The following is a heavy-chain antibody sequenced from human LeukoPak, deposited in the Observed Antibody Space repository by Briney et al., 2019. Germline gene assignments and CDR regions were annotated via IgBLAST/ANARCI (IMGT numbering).Heavy chain of an antibody. Sequence: PGGSLRLSCAASGFTFSSYGMSWVRQAPGKGLEWVSAISGSGGSTYYADSVKGRFTISRDNSKNTLYLQMNSLRAEDTAVYYCAKAGSIAVEVYFDYWGQGTLVTVSS. CDR1: GFTFSSYG. CDR3: AKAGSIAVEVYFDY. CDR2: ISGSGGST. J-gene: IGHJ4*02. D-gene: IGHD6-19*01. V-gene: IGHV3-23*01.